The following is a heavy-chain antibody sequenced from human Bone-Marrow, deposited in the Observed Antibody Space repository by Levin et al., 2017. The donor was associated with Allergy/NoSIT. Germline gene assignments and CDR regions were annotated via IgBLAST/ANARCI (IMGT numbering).Heavy chain of an antibody. V-gene: IGHV4-59*08. CDR3: ARLLSVGDGREIDY. Sequence: PSETLSLTCTVSGGSISSYYWSWIRQPPGKGLEWIGYIYYSGSTNYNPSLKSRVTISVDTSKNQFSLKLSSVTAADTAVYYCARLLSVGDGREIDYWGQGTLVTVSS. J-gene: IGHJ4*02. CDR2: IYYSGST. CDR1: GGSISSYY. D-gene: IGHD5-24*01.